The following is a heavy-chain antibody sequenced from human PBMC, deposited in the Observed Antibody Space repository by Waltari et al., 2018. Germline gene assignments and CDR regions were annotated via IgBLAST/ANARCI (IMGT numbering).Heavy chain of an antibody. D-gene: IGHD2-15*01. CDR3: ARDRGRGIYLDS. V-gene: IGHV4-4*02. Sequence: QMQLQESGPGLVKPSGTLSLTCTVSGDSMGSGDWWSWVRQPPETGLEWIGQIQRSGRTNYNPSLESRVTISIDTSNNHFSLKVTSTTAADTAVYYCARDRGRGIYLDSWGRGTLVTVSP. CDR1: GDSMGSGDW. J-gene: IGHJ4*02. CDR2: IQRSGRT.